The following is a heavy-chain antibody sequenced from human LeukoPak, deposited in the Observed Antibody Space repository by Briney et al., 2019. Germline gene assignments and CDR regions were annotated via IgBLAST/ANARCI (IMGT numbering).Heavy chain of an antibody. CDR2: IIPILGIA. V-gene: IGHV1-69*04. Sequence: GASVKVSCKSSGGTFSSYAISWVRQAPGQGLEWMGRIIPILGIANNAQKFQGRVTITADKSTSTAYMELSSLRSEDTAVYYCARVDGSGSYWAYYFDYWGQGTLVTVSS. CDR3: ARVDGSGSYWAYYFDY. CDR1: GGTFSSYA. J-gene: IGHJ4*02. D-gene: IGHD3-10*01.